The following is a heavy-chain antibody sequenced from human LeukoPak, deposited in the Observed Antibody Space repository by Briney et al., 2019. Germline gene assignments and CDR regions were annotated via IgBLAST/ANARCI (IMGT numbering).Heavy chain of an antibody. J-gene: IGHJ3*02. CDR2: INPNSGGT. CDR3: ARGYGSAHGGAFDI. CDR1: GYTFTGYY. Sequence: AAVKVSCKASGYTFTGYYIHWVRQAPGQGLEWMGRINPNSGGTNYAQKFQGRVTMTRDTSISTGYMELSRLRSDDTAAYYCARGYGSAHGGAFDIWGQGTMVTVSS. D-gene: IGHD3-10*01. V-gene: IGHV1-2*06.